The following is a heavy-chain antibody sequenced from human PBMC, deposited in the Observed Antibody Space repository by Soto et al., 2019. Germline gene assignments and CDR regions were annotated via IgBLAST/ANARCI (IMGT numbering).Heavy chain of an antibody. CDR3: ARGSTMVRGVIMLYFDY. V-gene: IGHV1-69*01. Sequence: QVQLVQSGAEVKKPGSSVKVSCKASGGTFSSYAISWVRQAPGQGLEWMGGIIPIFGTANYAQKFQGRVTITAXXXXXXXXMXXXXXXXXXTAVYYCARGSTMVRGVIMLYFDYWGQGTLVTVSS. D-gene: IGHD3-10*01. CDR1: GGTFSSYA. CDR2: IIPIFGTA. J-gene: IGHJ4*02.